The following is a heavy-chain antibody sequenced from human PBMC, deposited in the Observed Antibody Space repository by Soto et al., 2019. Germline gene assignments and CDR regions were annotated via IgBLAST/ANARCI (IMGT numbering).Heavy chain of an antibody. V-gene: IGHV1-69*12. Sequence: QVQLVQSGAEVKKPGSSVKVSCKASGGTFSSYAISWVRQAPGQGLEWMGGIIPIFGTANYAQKFQGRVTITADESTGTAYMELSSLRAEDTAVYYCARGVSGELGGGMYYGMDVWGQGTTVTVSS. CDR1: GGTFSSYA. J-gene: IGHJ6*02. CDR2: IIPIFGTA. D-gene: IGHD1-26*01. CDR3: ARGVSGELGGGMYYGMDV.